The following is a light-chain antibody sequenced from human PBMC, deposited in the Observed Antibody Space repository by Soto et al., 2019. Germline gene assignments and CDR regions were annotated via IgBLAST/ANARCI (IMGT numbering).Light chain of an antibody. CDR2: EGI. CDR3: CSYAGSTTGV. V-gene: IGLV2-23*01. CDR1: SSDVGTYNL. J-gene: IGLJ3*02. Sequence: QSALTQPASVSGSPGQSITISCTGTSSDVGTYNLVSWYQQHPGKAPKLMIYEGIKRPSGVSNRFSGSKSGNKASLTISGLQAEDEADYYCCSYAGSTTGVFGGGTKLTVL.